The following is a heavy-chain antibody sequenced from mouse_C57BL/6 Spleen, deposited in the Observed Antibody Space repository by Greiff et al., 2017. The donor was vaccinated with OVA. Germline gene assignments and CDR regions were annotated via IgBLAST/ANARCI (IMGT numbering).Heavy chain of an antibody. CDR2: INPNNGGT. J-gene: IGHJ4*01. V-gene: IGHV1-26*01. D-gene: IGHD2-4*01. Sequence: VQLQQSGPELVKPGASVKISCKASGYTFTDYYMNWVKQNHGKSLEWIGDINPNNGGTSYNQKFKGKATLTVDKSSSTAYMELRSLTSEDSAVYYCARYDYDGYYAMDYWGQGTSVTVSS. CDR1: GYTFTDYY. CDR3: ARYDYDGYYAMDY.